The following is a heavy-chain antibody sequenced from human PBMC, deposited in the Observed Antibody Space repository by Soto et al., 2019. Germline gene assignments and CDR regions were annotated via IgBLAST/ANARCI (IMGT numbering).Heavy chain of an antibody. CDR3: AREAYSGYRFETAGYYYGMDV. CDR2: IIPIFGTA. V-gene: IGHV1-69*06. J-gene: IGHJ6*02. CDR1: GGTFSSYA. D-gene: IGHD5-12*01. Sequence: GASVKVSCKASGGTFSSYAISWVRQAPGQGLEWMGGIIPIFGTANYAQKFQGRVTITADKSTSTAHMELSSLRSEDTAVYYCAREAYSGYRFETAGYYYGMDVWGQGTTVTVSS.